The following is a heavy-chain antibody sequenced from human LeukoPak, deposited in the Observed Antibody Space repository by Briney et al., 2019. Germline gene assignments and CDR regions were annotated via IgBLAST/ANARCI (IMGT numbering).Heavy chain of an antibody. CDR2: IRGSGATT. Sequence: GGSLRLSCVASGFTFSGFSMHWVRQAPGKGLEWVSCIRGSGATTFHADSVKGRFTISRDNSKNTLYLQMNGLRSEDTAVYYCAQGARADTFWYFDLWGRGTLVTVSS. V-gene: IGHV3-23*01. D-gene: IGHD3-16*01. CDR1: GFTFSGFS. J-gene: IGHJ2*01. CDR3: AQGARADTFWYFDL.